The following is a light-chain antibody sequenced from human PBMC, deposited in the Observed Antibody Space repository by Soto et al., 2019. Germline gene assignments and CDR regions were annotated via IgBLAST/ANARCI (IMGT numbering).Light chain of an antibody. V-gene: IGLV2-14*01. CDR1: SSDVGAYDF. Sequence: QSALTQPASVSGSPGQSITISCTGTSSDVGAYDFVSWYQHYPGKAPKLVTFDVTHRPPGISDRFSGSKSANTASLTISGLRAEDEAFYYCSSYTNRSTLVFGGGTKLTVL. CDR3: SSYTNRSTLV. CDR2: DVT. J-gene: IGLJ2*01.